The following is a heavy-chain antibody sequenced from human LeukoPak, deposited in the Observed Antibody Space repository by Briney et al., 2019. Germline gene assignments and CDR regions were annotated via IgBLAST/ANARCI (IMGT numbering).Heavy chain of an antibody. J-gene: IGHJ4*02. CDR2: ISYDGSNK. V-gene: IGHV3-30*18. Sequence: GGSLRLSCAASGFTFSSYAMSWVRQAPGKGLEWVAVISYDGSNKYYADSVKGRFTISRDNSKNTLYLQMNSLRAEDTAVYYCAKDLNGYSSGWGQGTLVTVSS. D-gene: IGHD6-19*01. CDR1: GFTFSSYA. CDR3: AKDLNGYSSG.